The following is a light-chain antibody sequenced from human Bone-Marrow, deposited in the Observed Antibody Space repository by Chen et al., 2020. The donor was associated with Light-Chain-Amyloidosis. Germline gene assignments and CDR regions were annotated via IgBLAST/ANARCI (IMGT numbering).Light chain of an antibody. CDR2: GSS. Sequence: EIVLTQSPGTLSLSPGEGANLSCRASQTISSNYLTWYQQKFGQAPRLLIYGSSSRATGIPDRFTGSGSGTDFTLTINRLEPEGFAMYCCQQYGISPLTFGGGTKVEIK. V-gene: IGKV3-20*01. CDR3: QQYGISPLT. CDR1: QTISSNY. J-gene: IGKJ4*01.